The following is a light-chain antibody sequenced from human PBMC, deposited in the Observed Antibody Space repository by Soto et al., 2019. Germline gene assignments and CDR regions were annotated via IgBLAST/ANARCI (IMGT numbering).Light chain of an antibody. Sequence: QSVLTQPASVSGSPGQSITISCTGTSSDVGNYNFVSWYQQHPGKAPKLMIYAVSNRPSGVSIRFSGSKSGNTASLTISGLQAEDEADSYCSSYSSTSTYVFGAGTKVTVL. CDR1: SSDVGNYNF. J-gene: IGLJ1*01. V-gene: IGLV2-14*01. CDR2: AVS. CDR3: SSYSSTSTYV.